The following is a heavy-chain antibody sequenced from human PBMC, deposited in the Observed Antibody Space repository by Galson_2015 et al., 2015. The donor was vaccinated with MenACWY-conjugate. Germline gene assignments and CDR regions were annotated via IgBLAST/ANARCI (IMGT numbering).Heavy chain of an antibody. V-gene: IGHV1-69*13. CDR1: GGTFSSYA. D-gene: IGHD3-22*01. CDR2: IIPIFGTA. CDR3: ARGTDYYDSSAPGGVAFDI. J-gene: IGHJ3*02. Sequence: SVKVSCKASGGTFSSYAISWVRQAPGQGLEWMGGIIPIFGTANYAQKFQGRVTITADESTSTAYMELSSLRSEDTAVYYCARGTDYYDSSAPGGVAFDIWGQGSMVTVSS.